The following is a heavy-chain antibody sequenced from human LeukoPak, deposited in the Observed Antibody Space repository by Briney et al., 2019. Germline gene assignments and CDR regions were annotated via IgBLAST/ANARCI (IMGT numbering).Heavy chain of an antibody. CDR1: GYTLTELS. D-gene: IGHD1-20*01. V-gene: IGHV1-24*01. Sequence: ASVKVSCKVSGYTLTELSMHWVRQAPGKGLEWMGGFDPEDGETIYAQKFQGRVTMTRNTSISTAYMELSSLRSEDTAVYYCARGSRLRTITDYYYMDVWGKGTTVTVSS. J-gene: IGHJ6*03. CDR3: ARGSRLRTITDYYYMDV. CDR2: FDPEDGET.